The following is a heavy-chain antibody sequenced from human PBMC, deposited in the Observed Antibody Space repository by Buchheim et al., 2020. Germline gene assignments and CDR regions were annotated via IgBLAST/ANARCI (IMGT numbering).Heavy chain of an antibody. CDR3: ARGHNNLDV. Sequence: QVQLVESGGGFVKPGGSLRLSCAASGFIFSDHYISWIRQAPGKGLEWISYISNSGAGKFYADSLKGRVTVSRDNAKNSLYLQINSLRVEDTAVYYCARGHNNLDVWGQGT. V-gene: IGHV3-11*01. CDR2: ISNSGAGK. J-gene: IGHJ6*02. CDR1: GFIFSDHY. D-gene: IGHD5-24*01.